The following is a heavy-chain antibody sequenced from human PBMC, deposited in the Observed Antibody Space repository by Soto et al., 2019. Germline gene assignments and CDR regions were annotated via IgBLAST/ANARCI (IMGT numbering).Heavy chain of an antibody. Sequence: ASVKVSCKASGGTFSNSPISWVRQIPGQGPEWMGRIIPSPARTIYSRKFRGRVTLTADKSTQTVYMTLSSLTTEDSGVYYCARDQVGASSFDYWGQGTRVT. CDR1: GGTFSNSP. J-gene: IGHJ4*02. CDR2: IIPSPART. D-gene: IGHD1-26*01. V-gene: IGHV1-69*04. CDR3: ARDQVGASSFDY.